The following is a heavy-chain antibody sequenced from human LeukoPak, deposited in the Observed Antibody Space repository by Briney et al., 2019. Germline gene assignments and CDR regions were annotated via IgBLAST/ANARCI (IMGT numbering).Heavy chain of an antibody. CDR2: IIPIFGTA. Sequence: SVKVSCKASGGTFSSYAISWVRQAPGQGLEWMGGIIPIFGTANYAQKFQGRVTITADESTSTAYMELSSLRSEDTAVYYCARQGYSSSWYHYYYYGMDVWGQGTTVTVSS. CDR1: GGTFSSYA. CDR3: ARQGYSSSWYHYYYYGMDV. V-gene: IGHV1-69*13. J-gene: IGHJ6*02. D-gene: IGHD6-13*01.